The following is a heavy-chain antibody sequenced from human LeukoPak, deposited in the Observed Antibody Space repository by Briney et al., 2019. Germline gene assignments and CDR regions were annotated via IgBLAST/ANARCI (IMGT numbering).Heavy chain of an antibody. CDR1: GGSISSSSYY. D-gene: IGHD5-18*01. CDR2: IYYSGST. Sequence: SETLSLTCTVSGGSISSSSYYWGWIRQPPGKGLEWIGSIYYSGSTNYNPSLKSRVTISVDTSKNQFSLKLSSVTAADTAVYYCARIRSGYSRKDAFDIWGQGTMVTVSS. CDR3: ARIRSGYSRKDAFDI. J-gene: IGHJ3*02. V-gene: IGHV4-39*07.